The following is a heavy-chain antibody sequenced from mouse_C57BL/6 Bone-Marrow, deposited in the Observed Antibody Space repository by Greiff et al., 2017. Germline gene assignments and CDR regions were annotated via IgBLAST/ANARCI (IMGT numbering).Heavy chain of an antibody. D-gene: IGHD2-4*01. CDR2: ISSGSSTI. CDR1: GFTFSDYG. V-gene: IGHV5-17*01. Sequence: EVKLVESGGGLVKPGGSLKLSCAASGFTFSDYGMHWVRQAPEKGLEWVAYISSGSSTIYYADTVKGRFTISRDNAKNTLFLQMTSLRSEDTAMYYCARLYYDYDGGYFDVWGTGTTVTVSS. J-gene: IGHJ1*03. CDR3: ARLYYDYDGGYFDV.